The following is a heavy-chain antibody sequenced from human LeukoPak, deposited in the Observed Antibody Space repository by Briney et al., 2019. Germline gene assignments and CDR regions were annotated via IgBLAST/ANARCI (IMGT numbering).Heavy chain of an antibody. D-gene: IGHD3-3*01. CDR1: GYTFTSYD. CDR3: ARGGTIFGVVTIDY. V-gene: IGHV1-8*01. Sequence: ASVKVSCKASGYTFTSYDINWVRQAPGQGLEWMGWMNPNSGNTGYAQKFQGRVTMTRNTSISTAYMELSSLRSEDTAVYYCARGGTIFGVVTIDYWGQGTLVTVSS. J-gene: IGHJ4*02. CDR2: MNPNSGNT.